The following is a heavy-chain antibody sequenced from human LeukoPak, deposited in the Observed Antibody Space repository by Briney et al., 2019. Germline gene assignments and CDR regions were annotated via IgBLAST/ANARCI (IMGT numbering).Heavy chain of an antibody. CDR1: GYTFTSYG. CDR3: ARVGEVQLERPFDY. J-gene: IGHJ4*02. Sequence: GESLKVSCKASGYTFTSYGISWVRQAPGQGLEWMGWISAYNGNTNYAQKLQGRVTMTTDTSTSTAYMELRSLRSDDTAVYYCARVGEVQLERPFDYWGQGTLVTVSS. CDR2: ISAYNGNT. V-gene: IGHV1-18*01. D-gene: IGHD1-1*01.